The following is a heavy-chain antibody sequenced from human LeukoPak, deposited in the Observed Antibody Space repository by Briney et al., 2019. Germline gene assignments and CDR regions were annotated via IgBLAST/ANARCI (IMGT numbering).Heavy chain of an antibody. V-gene: IGHV1-2*06. CDR2: INPKSGGT. D-gene: IGHD3-22*01. Sequence: ASVKVSCKASGYTLTDYYMHWVRQAPGQGLEWMGRINPKSGGTNYAQEFQGRVTMTRDTSINTAYMELSRVRSDDTAVYYCAISTSPYVIEVWTNGPLDYWGQGTLVTVSS. J-gene: IGHJ4*02. CDR1: GYTLTDYY. CDR3: AISTSPYVIEVWTNGPLDY.